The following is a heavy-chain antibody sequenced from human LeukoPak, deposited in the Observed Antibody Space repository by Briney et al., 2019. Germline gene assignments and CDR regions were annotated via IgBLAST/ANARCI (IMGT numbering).Heavy chain of an antibody. J-gene: IGHJ4*02. D-gene: IGHD2-15*01. V-gene: IGHV1-69*06. CDR3: ARDLGSPIGS. Sequence: ASVKVSCKASGYTFTGYYMHWVRQAPGQGLEWMGGIIPIFGTANYAQKFQGRVTITADKSTSTAYMELSSLRSEDTAVYYCARDLGSPIGSWGQGTLVTVSS. CDR1: GYTFTGYY. CDR2: IIPIFGTA.